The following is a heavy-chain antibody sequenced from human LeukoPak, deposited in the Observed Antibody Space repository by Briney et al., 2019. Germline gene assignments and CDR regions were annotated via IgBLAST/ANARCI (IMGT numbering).Heavy chain of an antibody. CDR1: GYSFTTFW. CDR3: ARTYCGGDCYYSYFDY. D-gene: IGHD2-21*02. Sequence: GESLKISCKGSGYSFTTFWIGWVRQMPGKGLEWMGIIYPGDSETRYSPSFQGQVTISADKSISTAYLQWSSLKASDTAMYYCARTYCGGDCYYSYFDYWGQGTLVTVSS. J-gene: IGHJ4*02. V-gene: IGHV5-51*01. CDR2: IYPGDSET.